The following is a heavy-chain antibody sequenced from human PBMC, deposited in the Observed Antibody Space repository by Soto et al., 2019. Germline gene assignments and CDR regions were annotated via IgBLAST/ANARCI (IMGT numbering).Heavy chain of an antibody. Sequence: QVQLVQSGAEVKKPGASVKVSCKASGYTFTGYYMHWVRQAPGQGLEWMGWINPNSGGTNYAQKCQGWVTMTRDTSISTAYMELSRLRSDDMAVYYCARELTVTTSDGMDVWGQGTTVTVSS. CDR1: GYTFTGYY. CDR2: INPNSGGT. D-gene: IGHD4-4*01. V-gene: IGHV1-2*04. J-gene: IGHJ6*02. CDR3: ARELTVTTSDGMDV.